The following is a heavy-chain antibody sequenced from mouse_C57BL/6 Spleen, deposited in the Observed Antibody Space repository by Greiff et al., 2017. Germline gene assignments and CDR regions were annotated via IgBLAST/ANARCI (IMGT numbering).Heavy chain of an antibody. CDR3: ARGDRNDYDEWYYAMDY. CDR2: INPNNGGT. Sequence: EVQLQQSGPELVKPGASVKMSCKASGYTFTDYNMHWVKQSHGKSLEWIGYINPNNGGTSYNQKFKGKATLTVNKSSSTAYMELRSLTSEDSAVYYCARGDRNDYDEWYYAMDYWGQGTSVTVSS. J-gene: IGHJ4*01. V-gene: IGHV1-22*01. CDR1: GYTFTDYN. D-gene: IGHD2-4*01.